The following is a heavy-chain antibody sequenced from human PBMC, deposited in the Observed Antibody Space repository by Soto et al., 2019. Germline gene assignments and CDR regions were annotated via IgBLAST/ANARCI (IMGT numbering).Heavy chain of an antibody. D-gene: IGHD3-10*01. CDR3: AKGRFAYGHIFTDY. CDR1: GFTFSSYA. Sequence: GGSLRLSCAASGFTFSSYAMSWVRQAPGKGLEWVSAISGSGGSTYYADSVKGRFTISRDNSKNTLYLQMNSLRAEDTAVYYCAKGRFAYGHIFTDYWGQGTLVTVSS. V-gene: IGHV3-23*01. CDR2: ISGSGGST. J-gene: IGHJ4*02.